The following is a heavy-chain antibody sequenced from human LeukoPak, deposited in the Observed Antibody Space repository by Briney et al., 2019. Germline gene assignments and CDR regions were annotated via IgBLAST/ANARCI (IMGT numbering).Heavy chain of an antibody. CDR3: ATYWRHFDWLLSDI. J-gene: IGHJ3*02. Sequence: GGCLRLSCEASGFTFGDYWMTWVRQAPGKGLEGVANIKQDGSENHYVDSVKGRFTISRDNAKNSLYLQMNSLRAEDTAVYYCATYWRHFDWLLSDIWGLGTMVTVS. CDR2: IKQDGSEN. V-gene: IGHV3-7*05. CDR1: GFTFGDYW. D-gene: IGHD3-9*01.